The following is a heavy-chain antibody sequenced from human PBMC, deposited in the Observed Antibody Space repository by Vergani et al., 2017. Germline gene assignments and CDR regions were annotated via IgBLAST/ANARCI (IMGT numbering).Heavy chain of an antibody. CDR2: IYYSGST. Sequence: QVQLQESGPGLVKPSETLSLTCTVSGGSISSYYWSWIRQPPGKGLGWIGYIYYSGSTNYNPSLKSRVTISVDTSKNQFSLKLSSVTAADTAVYYCARFKYGGSYLDAFDIWGRGTMVTVSS. J-gene: IGHJ3*02. CDR3: ARFKYGGSYLDAFDI. D-gene: IGHD1-26*01. CDR1: GGSISSYY. V-gene: IGHV4-59*01.